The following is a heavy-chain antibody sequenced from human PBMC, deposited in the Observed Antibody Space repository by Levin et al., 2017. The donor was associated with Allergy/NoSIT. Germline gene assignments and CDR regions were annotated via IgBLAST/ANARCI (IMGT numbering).Heavy chain of an antibody. CDR1: GFTFSSYG. D-gene: IGHD1-26*01. CDR3: AKGESGSYYNDASEI. Sequence: LSLTCAASGFTFSSYGMSWVRQAPGKGLEWVSATSASGAGTYYADSVKGRFTISRDNSKNTLYLQMNSLRVEDTAVYYCAKGESGSYYNDASEIWGQGTTVTVSS. J-gene: IGHJ3*02. CDR2: TSASGAGT. V-gene: IGHV3-23*01.